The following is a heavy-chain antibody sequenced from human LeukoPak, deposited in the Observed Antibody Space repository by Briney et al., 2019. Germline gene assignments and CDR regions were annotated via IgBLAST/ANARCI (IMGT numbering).Heavy chain of an antibody. CDR1: GGSISSGGYY. J-gene: IGHJ4*02. Sequence: PSETLSLTCTVSGGSISSGGYYWSWIRQHPGKGLEWIGYIYYSGSTYYNPSLKSRVTISVDTSKNQFSLKLSSVTAADTAVYYCARVHYVSAIDYWGQGTLVTVSS. V-gene: IGHV4-31*03. D-gene: IGHD3-10*02. CDR3: ARVHYVSAIDY. CDR2: IYYSGST.